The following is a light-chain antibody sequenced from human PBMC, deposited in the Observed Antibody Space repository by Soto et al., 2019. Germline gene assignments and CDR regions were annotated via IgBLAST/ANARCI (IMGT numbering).Light chain of an antibody. Sequence: DIVLTQSPGTLSLSPGERATLSCRASQSVTSNYLAWYQLKPGQAPRLLIYAASNTATGIPDRFSGSGSGTDFTLSISRLEPEVFAVYYCQQYGSTPSITFGQETRLEIK. J-gene: IGKJ5*01. CDR2: AAS. V-gene: IGKV3-20*01. CDR1: QSVTSNY. CDR3: QQYGSTPSIT.